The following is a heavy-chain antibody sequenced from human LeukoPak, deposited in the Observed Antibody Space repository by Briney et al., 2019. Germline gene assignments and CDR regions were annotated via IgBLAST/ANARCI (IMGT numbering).Heavy chain of an antibody. J-gene: IGHJ4*02. Sequence: GGSLRLSCAASGISFSYSYMSWVRQAPGKGLEWVANIDGHGSEKNYVDSVKGRFTISRDNSKNSLYLQMNSLRAEDAAVYYCVRDDWGPGDYWGQGTLVTVSS. CDR3: VRDDWGPGDY. CDR2: IDGHGSEK. CDR1: GISFSYSY. V-gene: IGHV3-7*03. D-gene: IGHD3-16*01.